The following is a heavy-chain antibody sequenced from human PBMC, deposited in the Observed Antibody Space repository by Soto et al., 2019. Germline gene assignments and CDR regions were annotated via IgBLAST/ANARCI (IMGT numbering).Heavy chain of an antibody. CDR1: GIPFSDFA. D-gene: IGHD3-3*01. J-gene: IGHJ4*02. CDR2: ISGSDGKT. CDR3: ARWSYLDY. V-gene: IGHV3-23*01. Sequence: GSLRLSCAASGIPFSDFAMSWVRQAPGKGLEWVSTISGSDGKTFYADSVKGRFSISRDTSQSTLYLQMNSLRADDTAMYYCARWSYLDYWGQGTRVTVSS.